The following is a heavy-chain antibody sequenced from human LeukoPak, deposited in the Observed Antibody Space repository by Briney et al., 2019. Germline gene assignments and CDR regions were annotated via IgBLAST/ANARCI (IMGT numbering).Heavy chain of an antibody. CDR1: GFTFDDYA. D-gene: IGHD3-16*02. J-gene: IGHJ3*02. CDR3: AKAYYHYVWGSYRYFCAFDI. V-gene: IGHV3-43*02. Sequence: GGSLRLSCAASGFTFDDYAMHCVRQAPGKGLEWVSLISGDGGRTHYADSVKGRFTISRDNSKNSLYLQLNSLRTEDTAFYYCAKAYYHYVWGSYRYFCAFDIWGQGTMVTVSS. CDR2: ISGDGGRT.